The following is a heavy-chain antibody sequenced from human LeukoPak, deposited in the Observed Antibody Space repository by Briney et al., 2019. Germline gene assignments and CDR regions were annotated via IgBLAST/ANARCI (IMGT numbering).Heavy chain of an antibody. CDR3: ARDQGGERWFDP. V-gene: IGHV3-21*01. CDR2: ISSGSSFI. CDR1: GFTFSGYS. Sequence: GGSLRLSCAASGFTFSGYSMNWVRQAPEKGLEWGSSISSGSSFIYYADSVKGRFTVSRDNAKNSLYMHINSLRAADTATYYCARDQGGERWFDPWGQGTLVTVSS. D-gene: IGHD1-26*01. J-gene: IGHJ5*02.